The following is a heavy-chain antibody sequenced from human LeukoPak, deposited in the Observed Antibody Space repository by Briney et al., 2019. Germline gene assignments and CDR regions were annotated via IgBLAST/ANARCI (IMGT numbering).Heavy chain of an antibody. Sequence: SETLSLTCAVYGGSFSGYYWSWIRQPPGKGLEWIGEINQSGSTNYNPSLKSRVTISVDTSKNQFSLKLSSVTAADTAVYYCARGRRPRGYGSGSYYTNWFDPWGQGTLVTVSS. CDR3: ARGRRPRGYGSGSYYTNWFDP. V-gene: IGHV4-34*01. J-gene: IGHJ5*02. D-gene: IGHD3-10*01. CDR2: INQSGST. CDR1: GGSFSGYY.